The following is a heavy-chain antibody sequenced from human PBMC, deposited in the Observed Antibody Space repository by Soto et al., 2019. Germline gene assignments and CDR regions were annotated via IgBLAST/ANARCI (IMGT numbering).Heavy chain of an antibody. D-gene: IGHD4-17*01. CDR3: ARGFYGSYDY. CDR2: ISYDGSNK. V-gene: IGHV3-30-3*01. CDR1: GFPFSNYA. J-gene: IGHJ4*02. Sequence: QVQLVESGGGVVQPGRSLRLSCVASGFPFSNYAMHWVRQAPGKGLEWVTVISYDGSNKYYADSVKGRFTISRDISNNTLYLQMNSLRAEDTAVYYCARGFYGSYDYWGQGTLVTVSS.